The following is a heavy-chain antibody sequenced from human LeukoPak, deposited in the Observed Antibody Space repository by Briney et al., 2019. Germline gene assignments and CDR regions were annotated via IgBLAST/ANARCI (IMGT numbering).Heavy chain of an antibody. CDR1: GFTFSSYA. D-gene: IGHD3-9*01. CDR3: AKAETLTGYYLFDY. V-gene: IGHV3-23*01. J-gene: IGHJ4*02. CDR2: ISGSGGST. Sequence: GGSLRLSCAASGFTFSSYAMSWVRQAPGKGLEWVSAISGSGGSTYYADSVKGRFTISRDNSKNTLYLQMNSLRAEDTAVYCCAKAETLTGYYLFDYWGQGTLVTVSS.